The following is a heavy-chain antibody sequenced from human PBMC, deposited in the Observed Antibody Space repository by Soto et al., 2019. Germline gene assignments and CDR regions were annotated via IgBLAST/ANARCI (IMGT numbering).Heavy chain of an antibody. J-gene: IGHJ4*02. CDR3: AKGYYYGSGRLFDY. Sequence: GGSLRLSCAASGFTFSSYAMSWVRQAPGKGLEWVSAISGSGGSTYYADSVKGRFTMSRDNSKNTLYLQMNSLRAEDTAVYYCAKGYYYGSGRLFDYWGQGTLVTVSS. V-gene: IGHV3-23*01. CDR2: ISGSGGST. D-gene: IGHD3-10*01. CDR1: GFTFSSYA.